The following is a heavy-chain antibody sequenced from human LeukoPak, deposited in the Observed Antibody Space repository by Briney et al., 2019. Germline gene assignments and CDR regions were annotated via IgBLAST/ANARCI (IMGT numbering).Heavy chain of an antibody. CDR3: ARGGYPYPVDY. D-gene: IGHD2-2*01. V-gene: IGHV3-20*04. Sequence: GGSLRLSCAASGFIFDDYALSWVRQAPGKGLEWVSGINWNGDTTNYVDSVKGRFTISRDNTKNSLYLQINSLRAEDTAFYYFARGGYPYPVDYWGQGILVTVSS. CDR1: GFIFDDYA. J-gene: IGHJ4*02. CDR2: INWNGDTT.